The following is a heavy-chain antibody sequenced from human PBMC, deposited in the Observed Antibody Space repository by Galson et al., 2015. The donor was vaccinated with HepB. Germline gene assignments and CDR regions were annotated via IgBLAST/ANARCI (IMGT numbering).Heavy chain of an antibody. J-gene: IGHJ4*02. D-gene: IGHD3-3*01. V-gene: IGHV3-21*04. CDR2: ISSGSSYI. CDR3: VRVGDDFWGGFYD. Sequence: SLRLSCAASGFTFSSYSLNWVRQAPEKGLEWVSSISSGSSYIYYIDSVKGRFTISRDNGQNVVYLQMNNLRIEDTALYHCVRVGDDFWGGFYDWGQGTLVTVSS. CDR1: GFTFSSYS.